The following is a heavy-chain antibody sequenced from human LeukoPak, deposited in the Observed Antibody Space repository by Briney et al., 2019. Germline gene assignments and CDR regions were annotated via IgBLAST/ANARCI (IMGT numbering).Heavy chain of an antibody. CDR1: GYTFTTYA. Sequence: SVKVSCKASGYTFTTYAMNWVRQAPGQGLERMGGIIPIFGTANYAQKFQGRVTITADKSTSTAYMELSSLRSEDTAVYYCARTEGSGYYPTDAFDIWGQGTMVTVSS. CDR3: ARTEGSGYYPTDAFDI. CDR2: IIPIFGTA. D-gene: IGHD3-22*01. J-gene: IGHJ3*02. V-gene: IGHV1-69*06.